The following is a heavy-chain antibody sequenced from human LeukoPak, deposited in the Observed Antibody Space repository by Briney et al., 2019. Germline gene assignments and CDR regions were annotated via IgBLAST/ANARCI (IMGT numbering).Heavy chain of an antibody. CDR1: GGSISSYY. CDR3: ATTEKNRYYINL. CDR2: IYTSGST. Sequence: SETLSLTCTVSGGSISSYYWSWVRQPAGKGLEWIGRIYTSGSTNYNPSLKSRVTMSVDTSKNQFSLKLSSVTAADTAVYFCATTEKNRYYINLWGPGTTVIVS. V-gene: IGHV4-4*07. D-gene: IGHD2-21*01. J-gene: IGHJ6*01.